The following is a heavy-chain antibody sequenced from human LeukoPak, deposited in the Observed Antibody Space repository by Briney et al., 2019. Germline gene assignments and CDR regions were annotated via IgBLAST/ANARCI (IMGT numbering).Heavy chain of an antibody. CDR2: IYSGGST. D-gene: IGHD3-22*01. CDR1: GFTFSSYW. Sequence: GGSLRLSCAASGFTFSSYWMSWVRQAPGKGLEWVSVIYSGGSTYYADSVKGRFTISRDNSKNTLYLQMNSLRAEDTAVYYCARATPSGYYFDYWGQGTLVTVSS. J-gene: IGHJ4*02. CDR3: ARATPSGYYFDY. V-gene: IGHV3-53*01.